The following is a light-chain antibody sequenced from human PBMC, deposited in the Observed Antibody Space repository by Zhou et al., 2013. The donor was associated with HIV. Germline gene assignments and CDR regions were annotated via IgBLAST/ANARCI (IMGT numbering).Light chain of an antibody. CDR2: AAS. V-gene: IGKV1-39*01. J-gene: IGKJ5*01. CDR3: QQSYSTRIT. CDR1: QSINNW. Sequence: DIQMTQSPSTLSASVGDSVTITCRASQSINNWLAWYQQKPGKAPKLLIYAASSLQSGVPSRFSGSGSGTDFTLTISSLQPEDFATYYCQQSYSTRITFGQGTRLEIK.